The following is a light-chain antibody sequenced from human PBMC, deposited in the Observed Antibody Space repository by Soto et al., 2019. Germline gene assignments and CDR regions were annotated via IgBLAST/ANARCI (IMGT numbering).Light chain of an antibody. V-gene: IGLV4-69*01. CDR1: SGHSSNA. CDR2: LNSDGRH. CDR3: QTWGTGIRV. Sequence: QLVLTQSPSASASLGASVKLTCTLSSGHSSNAIAWHQQQPEKGPRYLMKLNSDGRHSKGDGIPDRFSGSSSGAERYLTISSLQSEDEADYYCQTWGTGIRVFGGGTKVTVL. J-gene: IGLJ3*02.